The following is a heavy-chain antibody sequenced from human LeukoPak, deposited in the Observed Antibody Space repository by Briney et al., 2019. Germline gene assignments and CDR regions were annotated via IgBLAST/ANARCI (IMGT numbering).Heavy chain of an antibody. CDR3: ARGRSTMVLRFDP. J-gene: IGHJ5*02. CDR2: IYYSGST. V-gene: IGHV4-59*12. Sequence: ETLSLTCTVSGGSISSYYWSWIRQPPGNGLEWIGYIYYSGSTNYNPSLKSRVTISVDRSKNQFSLKLSSVTAADTAVYYCARGRSTMVLRFDPWGQGTLVTVSS. D-gene: IGHD3-10*01. CDR1: GGSISSYY.